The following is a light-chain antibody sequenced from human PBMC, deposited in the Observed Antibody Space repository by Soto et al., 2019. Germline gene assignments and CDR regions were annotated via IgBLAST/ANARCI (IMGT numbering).Light chain of an antibody. CDR1: QSISSW. Sequence: DIQMTQSPSTLSASVGDRVTITCRASQSISSWLAWYQQKPGKAPKLLIYKASSVESGVPSRFSGSGSGTEFTLTISRLQPYDFATYYCQQYNRRYTFAQGTKLEIK. CDR2: KAS. V-gene: IGKV1-5*03. CDR3: QQYNRRYT. J-gene: IGKJ2*01.